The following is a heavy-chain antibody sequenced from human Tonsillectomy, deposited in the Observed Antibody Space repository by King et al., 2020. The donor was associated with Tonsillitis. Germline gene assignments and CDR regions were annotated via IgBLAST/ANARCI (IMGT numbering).Heavy chain of an antibody. D-gene: IGHD3-3*01. CDR2: ISGSAIRT. CDR1: GFTFSTYA. Sequence: VQLVESGGGLVQPGGSLRLSCAASGFTFSTYAMSWVRQAPGKGLEWVSAISGSAIRTNYADSVKGRFTISRDNSKNTLYLQMNSLRAEDTALYYCAKHLVGVPRGFDYWGQGTLVTVSS. CDR3: AKHLVGVPRGFDY. J-gene: IGHJ4*02. V-gene: IGHV3-23*04.